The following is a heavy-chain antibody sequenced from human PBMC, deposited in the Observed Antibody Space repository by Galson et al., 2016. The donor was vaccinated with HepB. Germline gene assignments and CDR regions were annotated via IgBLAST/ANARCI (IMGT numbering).Heavy chain of an antibody. CDR2: IYWDDDK. CDR3: AHRRSLWSGFFPTQSDHWFDP. CDR1: GFSLNTGGLG. J-gene: IGHJ5*01. D-gene: IGHD3-3*01. V-gene: IGHV2-5*02. Sequence: PALVKPTQTLTLTCTFSGFSLNTGGLGVGWIRQPPGQALGWLALIYWDDDKRYSPSLRSRLTITKDTSKNHVVLSLTNVGPEDTGTYYCAHRRSLWSGFFPTQSDHWFDPWGQGTLVIVSS.